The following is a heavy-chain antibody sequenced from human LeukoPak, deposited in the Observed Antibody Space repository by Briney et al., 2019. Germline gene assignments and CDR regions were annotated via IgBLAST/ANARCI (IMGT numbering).Heavy chain of an antibody. D-gene: IGHD1-1*01. Sequence: GGSLRLSCAASGFTFSSYAMSWVRQAPGKGLEWVSAISGSGGSTYYADSVKGRFTISRDNAKNSLYLQMNSLRAEDTAVYYCARGGTRALDYWGQGTLVTVSS. V-gene: IGHV3-23*01. J-gene: IGHJ4*02. CDR1: GFTFSSYA. CDR2: ISGSGGST. CDR3: ARGGTRALDY.